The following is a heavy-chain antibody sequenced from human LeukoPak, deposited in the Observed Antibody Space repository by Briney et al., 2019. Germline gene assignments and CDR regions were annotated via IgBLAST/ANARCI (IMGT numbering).Heavy chain of an antibody. CDR2: IYTSGST. CDR3: ARADDTSYGMDV. J-gene: IGHJ6*02. D-gene: IGHD3-9*01. Sequence: SETLSLTCTVSGGSISSGSYYWSWIRQPAGKGLEWIGRIYTSGSTNYNPSLKSRVTISVDTSKNQFSLKLSSVTAADTAVYYCARADDTSYGMDVWGQGTTVTVSS. CDR1: GGSISSGSYY. V-gene: IGHV4-61*02.